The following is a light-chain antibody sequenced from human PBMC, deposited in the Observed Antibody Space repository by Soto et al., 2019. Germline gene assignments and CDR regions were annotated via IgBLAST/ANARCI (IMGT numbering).Light chain of an antibody. CDR1: SSDVGGYNY. CDR3: SSYTISNTLV. CDR2: DVS. V-gene: IGLV2-14*01. J-gene: IGLJ1*01. Sequence: QSALPQPASVSGSPGQSITISCTGTSSDVGGYNYVSWYQQYPGKAPKLMIYDVSNRPSGVSNRFSGSKSGNTASLTISGLQAEDEADYYCSSYTISNTLVFGSGTKVT.